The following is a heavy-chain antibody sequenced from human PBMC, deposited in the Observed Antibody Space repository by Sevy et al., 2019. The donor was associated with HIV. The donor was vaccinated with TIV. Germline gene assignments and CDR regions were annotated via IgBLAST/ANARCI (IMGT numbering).Heavy chain of an antibody. CDR3: ARGVGTIFGVVIQYFDY. D-gene: IGHD3-3*01. V-gene: IGHV3-21*01. Sequence: GGSLRLSCAASGFTFSSYSMNWVRQAPGKGLEWVSSISSSSSYIYYADSVKGRFTISRDNAKNSLYLQMNSLRAEDTAVYYCARGVGTIFGVVIQYFDYWGPGTLVTVSS. J-gene: IGHJ4*02. CDR1: GFTFSSYS. CDR2: ISSSSSYI.